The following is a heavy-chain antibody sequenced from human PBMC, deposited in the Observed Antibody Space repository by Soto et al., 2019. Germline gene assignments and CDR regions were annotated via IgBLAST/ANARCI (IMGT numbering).Heavy chain of an antibody. CDR3: VHSRCGGDCLQSYSSHYYYGMDI. D-gene: IGHD2-21*02. CDR2: IYWDGDR. J-gene: IGHJ6*02. V-gene: IGHV2-5*02. CDR1: GFSLSTGGMG. Sequence: QITLKESGPTLVKPTQTLTLTCTFSGFSLSTGGMGVGWIRQPPGKALEWLALIYWDGDRRYRPSLMSRLTIAKDPSKNQVVLTMNNMDPVDTATYYCVHSRCGGDCLQSYSSHYYYGMDIWGQGTTVTVSS.